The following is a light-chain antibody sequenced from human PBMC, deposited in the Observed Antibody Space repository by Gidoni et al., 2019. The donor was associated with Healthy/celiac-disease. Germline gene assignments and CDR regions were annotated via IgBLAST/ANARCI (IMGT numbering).Light chain of an antibody. J-gene: IGKJ1*01. CDR2: LGS. CDR3: MQALQTPRT. CDR1: HSLLHSNGYNY. Sequence: DIVMTQSPLSLPVTPGEPASISCRSSHSLLHSNGYNYLDWYLQKPGQSPKLLIYLGSNRASGVPDRFSGSGSGTDFTLKISRVEAEDVGVYYCMQALQTPRTFGQGTKVEIK. V-gene: IGKV2-28*01.